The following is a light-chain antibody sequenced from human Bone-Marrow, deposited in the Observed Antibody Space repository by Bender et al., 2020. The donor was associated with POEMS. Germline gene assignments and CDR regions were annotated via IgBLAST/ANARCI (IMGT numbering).Light chain of an antibody. CDR3: CSYAGGDIWF. Sequence: QSALTQPASVTGSPGQSITISCTGTSSNVGSYNLVSWYQQHPGKAPKLMIYDVSNRPSGVSNRFSGSESGNTASLTISGLQTEDEADYYCCSYAGGDIWFFGGGTKLTVL. CDR2: DVS. CDR1: SSNVGSYNL. V-gene: IGLV2-23*02. J-gene: IGLJ3*02.